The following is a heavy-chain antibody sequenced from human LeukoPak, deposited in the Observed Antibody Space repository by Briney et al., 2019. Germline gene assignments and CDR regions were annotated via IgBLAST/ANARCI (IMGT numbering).Heavy chain of an antibody. D-gene: IGHD6-13*01. V-gene: IGHV4-30-4*01. CDR1: GGSISRGDYY. CDR3: VWRVAAAGHFDY. Sequence: SQTLSLTCTVSGGSISRGDYYWNWIRQPPGKGLEWIGYIYYSGSTNYNPSLKSRVTISVDTSKNQFSLRLSSVTAADTAVYYCVWRVAAAGHFDYWGQGTLVTVSS. CDR2: IYYSGST. J-gene: IGHJ4*02.